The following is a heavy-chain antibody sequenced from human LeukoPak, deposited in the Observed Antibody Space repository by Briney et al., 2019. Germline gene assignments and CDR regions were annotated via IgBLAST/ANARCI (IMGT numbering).Heavy chain of an antibody. V-gene: IGHV3-7*04. Sequence: GSLGLSCAASGFSFSSYWMTWVRPAPGKGVEWVANIKQDESDKNYVDSVKGRFTISRDNAKNSLYVKMSSLRAEDTAVYYCVMGFRTADWGQGTLVTVSS. CDR3: VMGFRTAD. CDR1: GFSFSSYW. CDR2: IKQDESDK. D-gene: IGHD1-1*01. J-gene: IGHJ4*02.